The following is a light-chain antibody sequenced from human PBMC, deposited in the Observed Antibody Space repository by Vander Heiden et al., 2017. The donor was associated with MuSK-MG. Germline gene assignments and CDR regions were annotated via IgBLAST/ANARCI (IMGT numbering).Light chain of an antibody. V-gene: IGKV3-11*01. Sequence: ESVLTQSPVTLSLNPGERATLSCRASQSVSSYLAWYQQKPGQAPRLLMYDASNRATGIPARFSGSGSGTDFTLTISSLEPEDFAVYDGQQSTTFGQGTKVEIK. CDR1: QSVSSY. CDR3: QQSTT. J-gene: IGKJ1*01. CDR2: DAS.